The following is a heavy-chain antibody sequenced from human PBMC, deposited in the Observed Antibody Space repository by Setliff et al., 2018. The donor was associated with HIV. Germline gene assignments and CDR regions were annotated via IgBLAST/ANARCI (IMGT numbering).Heavy chain of an antibody. J-gene: IGHJ4*02. Sequence: PSETLSLTCAVYGGSFTTYYWSWIRQTPGKGLEWIGENNHGGGTNYNPSLKSRVTISVDRSKNQFFLKLTSVTAADTAVYYCARGSYRGSGYFVRYFDSWAQGMLVTVSS. CDR3: ARGSYRGSGYFVRYFDS. V-gene: IGHV4-34*01. CDR1: GGSFTTYY. CDR2: NNHGGGT. D-gene: IGHD3-3*01.